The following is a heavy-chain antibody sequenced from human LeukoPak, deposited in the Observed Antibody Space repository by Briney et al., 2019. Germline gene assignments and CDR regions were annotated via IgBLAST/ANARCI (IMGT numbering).Heavy chain of an antibody. CDR3: ARDLQSRGYSYGDY. J-gene: IGHJ4*02. CDR1: GFTFSSYS. D-gene: IGHD5-18*01. Sequence: PGGSLRLSCAASGFTFSSYSMNWVRQAPGKGLEWVSSISSSSRYIYYADSVKGRFTISRDNAKNSLYLQMNSLRAEDTAVYYCARDLQSRGYSYGDYWGQGTLVTVSS. V-gene: IGHV3-21*01. CDR2: ISSSSRYI.